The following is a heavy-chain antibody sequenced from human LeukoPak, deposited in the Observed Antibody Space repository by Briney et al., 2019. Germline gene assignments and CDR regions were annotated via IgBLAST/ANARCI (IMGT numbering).Heavy chain of an antibody. J-gene: IGHJ4*02. Sequence: GGSLRLSCAASGFTFSSYAMSWVRQAPGKGLEWVSAISGSGGSTYYADSVKGRFTISRDNSKNTLYLQMNCLRAEDTAVYYCAKDPEGWLRWIFDYWGQGTLVTVSS. CDR1: GFTFSSYA. D-gene: IGHD5-12*01. CDR3: AKDPEGWLRWIFDY. V-gene: IGHV3-23*01. CDR2: ISGSGGST.